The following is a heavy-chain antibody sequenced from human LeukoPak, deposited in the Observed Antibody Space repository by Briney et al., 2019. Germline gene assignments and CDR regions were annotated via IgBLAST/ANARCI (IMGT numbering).Heavy chain of an antibody. V-gene: IGHV1-8*01. D-gene: IGHD5-24*01. CDR2: MNPNSGNT. J-gene: IGHJ3*02. Sequence: EASVKVSCKASGYTFTSYDINWVRQATGQGPEWMGWMNPNSGNTGYAQKFQGRVTMTRNTSISTAYMELSSLRSEDTAVYYCARDGYNSRAFDIWGQGTMVTVSS. CDR1: GYTFTSYD. CDR3: ARDGYNSRAFDI.